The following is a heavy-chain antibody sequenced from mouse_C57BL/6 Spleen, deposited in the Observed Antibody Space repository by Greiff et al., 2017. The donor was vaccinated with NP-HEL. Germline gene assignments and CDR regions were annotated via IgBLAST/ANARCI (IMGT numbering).Heavy chain of an antibody. CDR1: GYAFSSSW. CDR2: IYPGDGDT. CDR3: ARSSPFAY. Sequence: QVQLKESGPELVKPGASVKISCKASGYAFSSSWMNWVKQRPGKGLEWIGRIYPGDGDTNYNGKFKGKATLTADKSSSTAYMQLSSLTSEDSAVYFCARSSPFAYGGQGTLVTVSA. V-gene: IGHV1-82*01. J-gene: IGHJ3*01.